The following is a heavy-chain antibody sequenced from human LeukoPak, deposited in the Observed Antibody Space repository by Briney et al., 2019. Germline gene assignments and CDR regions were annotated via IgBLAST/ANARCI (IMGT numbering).Heavy chain of an antibody. CDR1: GVSISAYY. CDR3: ARHVPSMVRDPTGWSFDY. V-gene: IGHV4-4*07. Sequence: SETLSLTCTVSGVSISAYYWSWIRQPAGNGLEWIGRIYPGESIYATENTYYNPSLKSRVSMSGDTSKNQVSLKLRSVTAADTAVYYCARHVPSMVRDPTGWSFDYWGQGTLVTVPS. J-gene: IGHJ4*02. D-gene: IGHD3-10*01. CDR2: IYPGESIYATENT.